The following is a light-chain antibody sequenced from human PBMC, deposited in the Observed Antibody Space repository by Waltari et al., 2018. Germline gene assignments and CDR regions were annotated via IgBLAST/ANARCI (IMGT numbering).Light chain of an antibody. CDR1: SGITIGPYS. Sequence: QAVLTQPSSLSASPGASASLTCTLRSGITIGPYSIHWSQQKPGSPPHFLLRFKSDSDKQQGSGVPSRFSGSKDASANAGILLISGLQSEDEADYYCMIWHSSAVVFGGGTKLTVL. V-gene: IGLV5-45*03. CDR3: MIWHSSAVV. CDR2: FKSDSDK. J-gene: IGLJ2*01.